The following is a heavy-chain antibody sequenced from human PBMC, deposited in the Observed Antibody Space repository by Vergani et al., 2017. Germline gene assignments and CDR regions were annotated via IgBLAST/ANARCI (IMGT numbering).Heavy chain of an antibody. CDR3: ARDLRLLYNRFDP. CDR2: TWYDGNNK. Sequence: QVQLVESGGGVVQPGRSLRLSCAASGFTFNQHGMNWVRQAPGKGLEWVAVTWYDGNNKQYADSVKGRFTISRDNSKSTMYLQMNSLRDEDTGVYYCARDLRLLYNRFDPWGQGTLVTVSS. D-gene: IGHD1-14*01. CDR1: GFTFNQHG. J-gene: IGHJ5*02. V-gene: IGHV3-33*01.